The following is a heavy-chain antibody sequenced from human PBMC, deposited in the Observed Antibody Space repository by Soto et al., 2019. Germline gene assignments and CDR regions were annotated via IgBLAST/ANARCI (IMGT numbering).Heavy chain of an antibody. CDR3: ARPSHRIQLWVPDNWFHP. V-gene: IGHV2-5*02. D-gene: IGHD5-18*01. CDR1: GFSLSTSGVG. Sequence: QITLKESGPPLVKPTQTLTLTCTFSGFSLSTSGVGVGWIRQPPGKALEWLALIYWDDDKRYSPSLKSRLTITQDTSNTQVVLTMTNLDPVDTATYYCARPSHRIQLWVPDNWFHPWGQGTLVPVSS. J-gene: IGHJ5*02. CDR2: IYWDDDK.